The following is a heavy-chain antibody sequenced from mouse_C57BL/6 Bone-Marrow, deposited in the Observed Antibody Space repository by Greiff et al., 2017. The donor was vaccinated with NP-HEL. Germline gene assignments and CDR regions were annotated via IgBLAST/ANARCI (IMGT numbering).Heavy chain of an antibody. Sequence: VQLQQPGAELVRPGSSVKLSCKASGYTFTSYWMHWVKQRPIQGLEWIGNIDPSDSETHYNQNFKDKATLTGDKSYSKVYWQISRLTSEDSGVYSCAREWFAYGGRGTLVTVSA. V-gene: IGHV1-52*01. CDR2: IDPSDSET. CDR1: GYTFTSYW. J-gene: IGHJ3*01. CDR3: AREWFAY.